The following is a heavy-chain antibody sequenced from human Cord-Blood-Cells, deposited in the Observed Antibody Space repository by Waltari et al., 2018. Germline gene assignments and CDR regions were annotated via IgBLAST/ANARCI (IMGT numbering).Heavy chain of an antibody. D-gene: IGHD7-27*01. J-gene: IGHJ4*02. CDR1: GGSVSSGSYY. Sequence: QVQLQESCPGLVKPSETLSLTCTVSGGSVSSGSYYWSWIRQPPGKGLEWIGYIYYSGSTNYNPSLKSRVTISVDTSKNQFSLKLSSVTAADTAVYYCARIIRLGTFDYWGQGTLVTVSS. CDR2: IYYSGST. V-gene: IGHV4-61*01. CDR3: ARIIRLGTFDY.